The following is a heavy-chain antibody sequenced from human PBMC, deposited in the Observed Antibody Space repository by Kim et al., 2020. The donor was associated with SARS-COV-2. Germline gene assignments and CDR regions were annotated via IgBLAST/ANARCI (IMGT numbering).Heavy chain of an antibody. Sequence: GGSLRLSCAASGFTFSSYGMHWVRQAPGKGLEWVAVISYDGSNKYYADSVKGRFTISRDNSKNTLSLQMNSLRAEDTAVYCCAKDFTGGGYDYVGAFYIWGQVTMVTVSS. CDR2: ISYDGSNK. CDR1: GFTFSSYG. D-gene: IGHD5-12*01. CDR3: AKDFTGGGYDYVGAFYI. J-gene: IGHJ3*02. V-gene: IGHV3-30*18.